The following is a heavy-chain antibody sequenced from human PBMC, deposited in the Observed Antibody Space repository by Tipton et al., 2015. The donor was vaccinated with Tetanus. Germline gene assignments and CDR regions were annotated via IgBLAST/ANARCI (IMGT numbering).Heavy chain of an antibody. V-gene: IGHV4-31*03. CDR1: GGSISTGGYY. J-gene: IGHJ4*02. D-gene: IGHD1-26*01. Sequence: GLVKPSQTLSLTCTDSGGSISTGGYYWSWIRQHPGKGLEWIGDIYNSGSTYYNPSLKSRVTISVDTSENHFSLKLNSVTAADTAVYFCARDQARGARGWNYFDYWGQGIQVTVSS. CDR2: IYNSGST. CDR3: ARDQARGARGWNYFDY.